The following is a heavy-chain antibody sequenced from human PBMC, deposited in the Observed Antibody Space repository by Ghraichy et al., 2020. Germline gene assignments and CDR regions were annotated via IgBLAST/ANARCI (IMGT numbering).Heavy chain of an antibody. CDR3: ARGSIAARPNVYYFDY. D-gene: IGHD6-6*01. V-gene: IGHV1-18*04. J-gene: IGHJ4*02. CDR2: ISAYNGNT. CDR1: GYTFTSYG. Sequence: ASVKVSCKASGYTFTSYGISWVRQAPGQGLEWMGWISAYNGNTNYAQKLQGRVTMTTDTSTSTAYMELRSLRSDDTAVYYCARGSIAARPNVYYFDYWGQGTLVTVSA.